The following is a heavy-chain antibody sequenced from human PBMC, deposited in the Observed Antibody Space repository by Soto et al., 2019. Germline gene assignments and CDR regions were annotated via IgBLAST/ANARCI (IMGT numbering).Heavy chain of an antibody. V-gene: IGHV3-33*01. D-gene: IGHD2-15*01. Sequence: QVQLVESGGGVVQPGRSLRLSCAASGFTFSNNGMHWVRQAPGKGLEWVAVIWYDGINKYYADSVKGRFIISRDNSKNTVYLQMTSLRADDTDVYYCARDRVQMVDGLDVWGQGTTVTVSS. CDR2: IWYDGINK. CDR1: GFTFSNNG. J-gene: IGHJ6*02. CDR3: ARDRVQMVDGLDV.